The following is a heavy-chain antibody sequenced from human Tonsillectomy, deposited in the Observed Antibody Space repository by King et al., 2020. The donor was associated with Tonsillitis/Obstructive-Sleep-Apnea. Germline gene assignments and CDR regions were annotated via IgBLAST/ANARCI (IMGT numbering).Heavy chain of an antibody. CDR1: GFTFSNAW. Sequence: VQLVESGGGLVKPGGSLRLSCAASGFTFSNAWMNWVRQAPGKGLEWVGRIKSKTDGGTTDYAAPVKVRFTISRDDSKNTLYLQMNSLKTVDTAVYYCTTGLCHFDSSCYYFDYWGQGTLVTVSS. J-gene: IGHJ4*02. CDR2: IKSKTDGGTT. D-gene: IGHD3-22*01. V-gene: IGHV3-15*07. CDR3: TTGLCHFDSSCYYFDY.